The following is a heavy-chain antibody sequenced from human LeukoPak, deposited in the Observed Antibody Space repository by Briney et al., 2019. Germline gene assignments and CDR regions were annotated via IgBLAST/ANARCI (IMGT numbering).Heavy chain of an antibody. J-gene: IGHJ4*02. CDR1: GYTFTSYG. CDR3: ARDRHYYDSSGYYSPFDY. D-gene: IGHD3-22*01. V-gene: IGHV1-69*05. Sequence: SVKVSCKASGYTFTSYGISWVRQAPGQGLEWMGRIIPIFGTANYAQKFQGRVTITTDESTSTAYMELSSLRSEDTAVYYCARDRHYYDSSGYYSPFDYWGQGTLVTVSS. CDR2: IIPIFGTA.